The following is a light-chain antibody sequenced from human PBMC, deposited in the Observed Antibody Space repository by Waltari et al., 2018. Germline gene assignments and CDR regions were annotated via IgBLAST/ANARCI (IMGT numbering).Light chain of an antibody. CDR3: SSYISSDTLEL. CDR2: DVS. V-gene: IGLV2-14*03. CDR1: SSDVGGYNY. J-gene: IGLJ2*01. Sequence: HSALTQPASVSGSPGQSLTISCPGTSSDVGGYNYVSWYQQHPGKAPKLMIYDVSNRPSGVSNRFSGSKSGNTASLTISGLQAEDEADYYCSSYISSDTLELFGGGTSLTVL.